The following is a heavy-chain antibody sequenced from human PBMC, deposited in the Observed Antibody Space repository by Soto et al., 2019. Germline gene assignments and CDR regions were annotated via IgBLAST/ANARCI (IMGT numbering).Heavy chain of an antibody. Sequence: GASVKVSCKASSYTFNNYGISWVRQAPGQGLEWMGWTSSYNGMTNYAQKFQGWVTMTRDTSISTAYMELSRLRSDDTAVYYCARVPSTPYSSSNDAFDIWGQGTMVTVSS. CDR2: TSSYNGMT. J-gene: IGHJ3*02. V-gene: IGHV1-18*01. CDR3: ARVPSTPYSSSNDAFDI. D-gene: IGHD6-13*01. CDR1: SYTFNNYG.